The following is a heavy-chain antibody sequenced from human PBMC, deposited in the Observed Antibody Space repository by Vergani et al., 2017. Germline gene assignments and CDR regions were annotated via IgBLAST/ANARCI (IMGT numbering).Heavy chain of an antibody. CDR3: ASGYYDSSGYYSLDY. CDR1: GYTFPSYG. J-gene: IGHJ4*02. D-gene: IGHD3-22*01. Sequence: QVQLVQSGAEVKKPGASVKVSCKASGYTFPSYGISWVRQPPGQGLEWMGWISAYNGNTNYAQKLQGRGTMTTDTSTSTAYMELRSLRSDDTAVYYCASGYYDSSGYYSLDYGGQGTLVTVSS. CDR2: ISAYNGNT. V-gene: IGHV1-18*01.